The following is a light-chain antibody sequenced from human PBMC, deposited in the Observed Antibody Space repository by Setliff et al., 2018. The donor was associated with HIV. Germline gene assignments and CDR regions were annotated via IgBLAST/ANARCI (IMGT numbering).Light chain of an antibody. Sequence: ALTQPASVSGSPGQSITISCTGTSSDVGGYNYVSWYQQHPGKAPKLMIYDVSNRPSGVSNRFSGSKSGNTASLTISGLQAEDEADYYCSSYSTSGTLFGAGTKVTVL. J-gene: IGLJ1*01. CDR3: SSYSTSGTL. CDR2: DVS. V-gene: IGLV2-14*03. CDR1: SSDVGGYNY.